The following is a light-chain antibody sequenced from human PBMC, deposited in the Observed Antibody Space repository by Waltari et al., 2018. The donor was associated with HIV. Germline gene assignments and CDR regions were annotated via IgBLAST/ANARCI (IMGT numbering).Light chain of an antibody. V-gene: IGLV2-14*01. Sequence: QSALTQPASVSGSPGQSITISCTGTSSDVGGFNYVSWYQQHPDKAPKLIIYEVRNRPSGVSSRFSGSKSGNTASLTISGLQAEDEADYYCSSYTSSSTWVFGGGTK. J-gene: IGLJ3*02. CDR1: SSDVGGFNY. CDR3: SSYTSSSTWV. CDR2: EVR.